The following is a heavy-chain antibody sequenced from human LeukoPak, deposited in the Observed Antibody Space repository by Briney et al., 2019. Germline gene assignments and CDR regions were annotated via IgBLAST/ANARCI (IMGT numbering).Heavy chain of an antibody. J-gene: IGHJ4*02. CDR3: ARDSFRGYDSSGYYWGYFDY. Sequence: SVKVSCKASGGTFSSYAISWVRQAPGQGLEWMGRIIPIFGTANYAQKFQGRVTITTDESTSTAYMELSSLRSEDTAVYYCARDSFRGYDSSGYYWGYFDYWGQGTLVTVSS. D-gene: IGHD3-22*01. CDR2: IIPIFGTA. CDR1: GGTFSSYA. V-gene: IGHV1-69*05.